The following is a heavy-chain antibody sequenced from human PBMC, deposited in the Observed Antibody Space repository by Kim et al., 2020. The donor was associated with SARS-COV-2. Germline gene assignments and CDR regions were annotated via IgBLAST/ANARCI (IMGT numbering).Heavy chain of an antibody. CDR1: GGSISSYY. J-gene: IGHJ4*02. Sequence: SETLSLTCTVSGGSISSYYWSWIRQPPGKGLEWIGYIYYSGSTNYNPSLKSRVTISVDTSKNQFSLKLSSVTAADTAVYYCARGGYDFWSGWGQGTLVTVSS. CDR2: IYYSGST. CDR3: ARGGYDFWSG. V-gene: IGHV4-59*01. D-gene: IGHD3-3*01.